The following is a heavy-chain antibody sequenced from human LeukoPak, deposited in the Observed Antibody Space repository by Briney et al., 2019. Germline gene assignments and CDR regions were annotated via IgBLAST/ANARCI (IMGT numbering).Heavy chain of an antibody. CDR1: GGSLNGYY. Sequence: SESLSLTCTVSGGSLNGYYWGWLRQPPGKGLACIGYIHSSEGTAHSASLKSRLTISLDTSTNQFSLTLSSVTAADTAVYYCARHVYGEGMVVWGKGTTVTVSS. D-gene: IGHD4-17*01. V-gene: IGHV4-59*08. J-gene: IGHJ6*04. CDR3: ARHVYGEGMVV. CDR2: IHSSEGT.